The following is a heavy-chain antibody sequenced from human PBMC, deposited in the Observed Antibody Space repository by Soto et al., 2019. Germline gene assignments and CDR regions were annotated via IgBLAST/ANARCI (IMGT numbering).Heavy chain of an antibody. CDR2: ISGSGGTT. J-gene: IGHJ4*02. Sequence: EVQLLESGGGLVQPGGSLRLSCAASGFTLSSYAMSWVRQAPGKGLEWVSAISGSGGTTYYADSVKGRFTISRDTSKNTLYLQMNSLRAEDTAVYYCAKVERYSYDSSGYYSSPLFWGQGTLVTVSS. V-gene: IGHV3-23*01. D-gene: IGHD3-22*01. CDR3: AKVERYSYDSSGYYSSPLF. CDR1: GFTLSSYA.